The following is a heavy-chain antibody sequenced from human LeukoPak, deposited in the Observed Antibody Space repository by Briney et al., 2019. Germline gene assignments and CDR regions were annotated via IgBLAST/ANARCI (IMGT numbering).Heavy chain of an antibody. Sequence: SETLSLTCTVSGGSISSSSYYWGWIRQPPGKGLEWIGYIYYSGSTNYNPSLKSRVTISVDTSKNQFSLKLSSVTAADTAVYYCASGEGVVPAAIAFDYWGQGTLVTVSS. V-gene: IGHV4-61*05. CDR3: ASGEGVVPAAIAFDY. J-gene: IGHJ4*02. D-gene: IGHD2-2*01. CDR1: GGSISSSSYY. CDR2: IYYSGST.